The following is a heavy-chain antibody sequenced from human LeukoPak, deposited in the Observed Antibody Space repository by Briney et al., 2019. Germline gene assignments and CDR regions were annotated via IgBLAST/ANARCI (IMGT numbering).Heavy chain of an antibody. CDR3: AKSSGQGYSTAFFDY. CDR2: ISGSGGST. V-gene: IGHV3-23*01. CDR1: GFTFSSYA. J-gene: IGHJ4*02. D-gene: IGHD6-13*01. Sequence: GGSLRLSCAASGFTFSSYAMSWVRQAPGKGLEGVSAISGSGGSTYYADSVKGRFTISRDNSKDTLYLQMNSLRAEDTAVYYCAKSSGQGYSTAFFDYWGQGTLVTVSS.